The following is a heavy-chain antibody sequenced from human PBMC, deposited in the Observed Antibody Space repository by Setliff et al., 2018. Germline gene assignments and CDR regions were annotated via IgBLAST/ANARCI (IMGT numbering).Heavy chain of an antibody. Sequence: ASVKVSCKASGYTFTGYDINWVRQATGQGLEWMGWISAYNGNTNYAQKLQGRVTMSTDTSTTMAYMELRGLRSDDTAVYYCAREQYQLLFLTARGEFDYWGQGTLVTVSS. CDR3: AREQYQLLFLTARGEFDY. CDR2: ISAYNGNT. CDR1: GYTFTGYD. D-gene: IGHD2-2*01. V-gene: IGHV1-18*01. J-gene: IGHJ4*02.